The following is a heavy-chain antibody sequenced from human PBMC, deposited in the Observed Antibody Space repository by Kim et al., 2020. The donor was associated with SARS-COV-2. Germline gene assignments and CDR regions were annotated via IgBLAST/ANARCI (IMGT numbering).Heavy chain of an antibody. CDR3: AKDPYSSSWYETFGSFDY. Sequence: GGSLRLSCAASGFTFSSYGMHWVRQAPGKGLEWVAVISYDGSNKYYADSVKGRFTISRDNSKNTLYLQMNSLRAEDTAVYYCAKDPYSSSWYETFGSFDYWGQGTLVTVSS. D-gene: IGHD6-13*01. V-gene: IGHV3-30*18. CDR1: GFTFSSYG. CDR2: ISYDGSNK. J-gene: IGHJ4*02.